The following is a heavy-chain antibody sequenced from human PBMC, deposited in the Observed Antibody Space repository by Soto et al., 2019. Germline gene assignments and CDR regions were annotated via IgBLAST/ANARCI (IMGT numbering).Heavy chain of an antibody. J-gene: IGHJ4*02. CDR3: AHRYTRQTLFGPIIAVAGDYFDY. D-gene: IGHD6-19*01. V-gene: IGHV2-5*01. Sequence: QITLKESGPTLVKPTQTLTLTCTFSGFSLSTSGVGVGWIRQPPGKALEWLALIYWNDYKRYSPSLKSRLTIPKDTSKNQVVLTMTNMDPVDTATYYCAHRYTRQTLFGPIIAVAGDYFDYWGQGTLVTVSS. CDR2: IYWNDYK. CDR1: GFSLSTSGVG.